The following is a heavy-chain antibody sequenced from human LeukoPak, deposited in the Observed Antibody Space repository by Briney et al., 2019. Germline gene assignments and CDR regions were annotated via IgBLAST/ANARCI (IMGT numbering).Heavy chain of an antibody. CDR3: ARAAYSGSPCYFDF. CDR1: GGSISRNY. D-gene: IGHD1-26*01. Sequence: PSETLSLTCTVSGGSISRNYWSWIRQSPGKGLEWIGYIYYTGSTDYNPSLKSRVTISVDTSKNQFSLKLSSVTAADTAMYYCARAAYSGSPCYFDFWGQGTQVTVSS. CDR2: IYYTGST. V-gene: IGHV4-59*01. J-gene: IGHJ4*02.